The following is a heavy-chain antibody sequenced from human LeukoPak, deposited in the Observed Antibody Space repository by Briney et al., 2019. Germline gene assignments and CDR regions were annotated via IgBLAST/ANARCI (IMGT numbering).Heavy chain of an antibody. D-gene: IGHD6-13*01. Sequence: GSSVKVSCKASGGTFSSYAISWVRQAPGQGLEWMGRIIPILGIANYAQKFQGRVTITADKSTSTAYMELSSLRSEDTAVYYCARESIAAAGIPDYWGQGTLVTVSS. CDR2: IIPILGIA. CDR3: ARESIAAAGIPDY. J-gene: IGHJ4*02. CDR1: GGTFSSYA. V-gene: IGHV1-69*04.